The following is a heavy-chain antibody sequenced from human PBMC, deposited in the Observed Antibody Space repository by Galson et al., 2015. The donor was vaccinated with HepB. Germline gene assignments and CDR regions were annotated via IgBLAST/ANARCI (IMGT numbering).Heavy chain of an antibody. CDR1: AFTFRNYA. Sequence: SLRLSCAASAFTFRNYAMHWLRQAPVRGLEWVAVMSYDGSNKYYTDSVKGRFTISRDNSNNTLYLQMNSLGAEDTAVYYCARTGPGPGTFDIWGQGTVVTVPS. V-gene: IGHV3-30-3*01. J-gene: IGHJ3*02. CDR3: ARTGPGPGTFDI. D-gene: IGHD1-1*01. CDR2: MSYDGSNK.